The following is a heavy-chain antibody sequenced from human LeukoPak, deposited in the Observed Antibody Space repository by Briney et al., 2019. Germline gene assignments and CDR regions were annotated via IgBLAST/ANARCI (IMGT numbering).Heavy chain of an antibody. D-gene: IGHD6-13*01. CDR3: ARRYLSSWCPVDT. Sequence: GDSLKISCKFSGSSFTNYFIAWVRQVPGKGLEWMGIIYPGDSDARYSPSFQGQVIFSADKSTNTAFLQWSSLKASDTAIYYCARRYLSSWCPVDTWGQGTLVTVSS. J-gene: IGHJ5*02. V-gene: IGHV5-51*01. CDR2: IYPGDSDA. CDR1: GSSFTNYF.